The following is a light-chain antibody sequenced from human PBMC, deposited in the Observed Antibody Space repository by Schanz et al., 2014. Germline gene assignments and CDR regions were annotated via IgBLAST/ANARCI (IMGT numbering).Light chain of an antibody. CDR1: QRVATN. CDR3: QQFGKLPWT. J-gene: IGKJ1*01. CDR2: AAS. V-gene: IGKV3-20*01. Sequence: EIVLTQSPATLSVSPGERATLSCRASQRVATNLAWYQQKPGQAPRLLIYAASIRAIGIPDRFSGSGSGTDFTLTISRLEPEDFAVFYCQQFGKLPWTFGQGTKVEIK.